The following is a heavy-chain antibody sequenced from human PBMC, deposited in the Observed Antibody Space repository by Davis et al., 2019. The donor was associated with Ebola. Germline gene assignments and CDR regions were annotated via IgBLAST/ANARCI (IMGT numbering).Heavy chain of an antibody. Sequence: PGGSLRLSCAASGFTSSSYWMSWVRQAPGKGLEWVANIKQDGSEKYYVDSVKGRFTISRDNAKNSLYLQMNSLRAEDTAVYYCARDSAGAAAGINWFDPWGQGTLVTVSS. D-gene: IGHD6-13*01. CDR3: ARDSAGAAAGINWFDP. J-gene: IGHJ5*02. CDR2: IKQDGSEK. CDR1: GFTSSSYW. V-gene: IGHV3-7*01.